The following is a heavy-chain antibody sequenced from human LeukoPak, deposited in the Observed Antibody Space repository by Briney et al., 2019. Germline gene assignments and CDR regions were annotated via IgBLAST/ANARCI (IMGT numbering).Heavy chain of an antibody. D-gene: IGHD5-24*01. Sequence: PSETLSLTCTVSGYSISSGYYWGWIRQPPGKWLEWIGSIYHSGSTYYNPSLKSRVTISVDTSKNQFSLKLSSVTAADTAVYYCARGVTRDGYNFDYWGQGTLVTVSS. CDR3: ARGVTRDGYNFDY. J-gene: IGHJ4*02. V-gene: IGHV4-38-2*02. CDR1: GYSISSGYY. CDR2: IYHSGST.